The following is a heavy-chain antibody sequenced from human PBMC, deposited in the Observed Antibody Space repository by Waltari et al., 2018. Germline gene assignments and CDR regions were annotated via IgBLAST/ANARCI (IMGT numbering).Heavy chain of an antibody. CDR1: GFTFSNYG. CDR2: IWYDGSNK. V-gene: IGHV3-33*06. Sequence: QVQLVESGGGVVQPGRSLRLSCAVSGFTFSNYGMHWVRQAPGKGLEWVSVIWYDGSNKYYADSVKGRFTISRDNSKNTLYLQMNSLRAEDTAVYYCANSLRTDAFDIWGQGTMVTVSS. CDR3: ANSLRTDAFDI. J-gene: IGHJ3*02.